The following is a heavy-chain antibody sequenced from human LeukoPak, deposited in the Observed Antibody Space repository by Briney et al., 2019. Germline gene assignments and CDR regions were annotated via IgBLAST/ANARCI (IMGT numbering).Heavy chain of an antibody. CDR1: GLTFSSYN. D-gene: IGHD6-13*01. J-gene: IGHJ5*02. V-gene: IGHV3-21*01. CDR3: AGGYSSSWYTFDP. Sequence: GGSLRLSCAASGLTFSSYNMNWVRQAPGKGLEWVSSISSSSSYIYYADSMKGRLTISRDNAKSSVYLQMNSLRAEDTAVYYCAGGYSSSWYTFDPWGQGTLVTVSS. CDR2: ISSSSSYI.